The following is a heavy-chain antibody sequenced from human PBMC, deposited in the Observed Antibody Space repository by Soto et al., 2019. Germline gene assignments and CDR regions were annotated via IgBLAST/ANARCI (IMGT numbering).Heavy chain of an antibody. CDR1: GFTFSSYA. CDR3: AKDGGDIVVVVAAKSAFDI. CDR2: ISGSGGST. D-gene: IGHD2-15*01. Sequence: GGSLRLSCAASGFTFSSYAMSWVRQAPGKGLEWVSAISGSGGSTYYADSVKGRFTISRDNSKNTLYLQMNSLRAEDTAVYYCAKDGGDIVVVVAAKSAFDIWGQGTMVTVSS. J-gene: IGHJ3*02. V-gene: IGHV3-23*01.